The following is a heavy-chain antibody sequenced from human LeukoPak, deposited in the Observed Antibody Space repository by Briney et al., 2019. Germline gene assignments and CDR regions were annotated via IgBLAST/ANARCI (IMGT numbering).Heavy chain of an antibody. CDR2: ISYSGST. V-gene: IGHV4-30-4*01. CDR3: ARASGSGSLALDY. Sequence: SQTLSLTCTVSGGSISSGDYYWSWVRQPPGEGLEWIGYISYSGSTYYNPSLKSRLTISLDTSKNQFSLELSSVTAADTAVYSCARASGSGSLALDYWGQGTLVTVSS. CDR1: GGSISSGDYY. J-gene: IGHJ4*02. D-gene: IGHD3-10*01.